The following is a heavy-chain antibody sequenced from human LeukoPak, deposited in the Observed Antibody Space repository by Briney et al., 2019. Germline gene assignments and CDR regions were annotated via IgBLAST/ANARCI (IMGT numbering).Heavy chain of an antibody. CDR3: ASQQQQLDIHPFDP. Sequence: ASVKVSCKASGYTFTSYAFRWVRQAPGQGLEWMGGIIPIFGTANYAQKFQGRVTITADESTSTAYMELSSLRSEDTAVYYCASQQQQLDIHPFDPWGQGTLVTVSS. V-gene: IGHV1-69*13. J-gene: IGHJ5*02. CDR2: IIPIFGTA. D-gene: IGHD6-13*01. CDR1: GYTFTSYA.